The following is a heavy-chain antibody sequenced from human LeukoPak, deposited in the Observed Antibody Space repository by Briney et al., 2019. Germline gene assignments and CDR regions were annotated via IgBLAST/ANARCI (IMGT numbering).Heavy chain of an antibody. D-gene: IGHD3-3*01. CDR2: MNPNSGNT. V-gene: IGHV1-8*01. Sequence: GASVKVSCKASGYTFTSYDINWVRQATGQGLEWMGWMNPNSGNTGYAQKFQGRVTMTRNTSISTAYMELSSLRSEDTALYYCAKDIGYYDFWSGYYGYFDYWGQGTLVTVSS. CDR3: AKDIGYYDFWSGYYGYFDY. J-gene: IGHJ4*02. CDR1: GYTFTSYD.